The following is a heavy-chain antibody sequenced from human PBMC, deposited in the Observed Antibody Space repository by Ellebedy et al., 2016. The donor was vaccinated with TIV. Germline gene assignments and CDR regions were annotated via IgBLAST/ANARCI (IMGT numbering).Heavy chain of an antibody. D-gene: IGHD1-26*01. V-gene: IGHV1-46*01. Sequence: AASVKVSCKASGYTFTGYYMHWVRQAPGQGLEWMGIINPGDGTTTYARKFQGRVTMTRDTSTSTVYMVLGSLRSDDTAVYYCARGGRYSGSYNFDHWGQGSLVTVSS. CDR1: GYTFTGYY. CDR2: INPGDGTT. J-gene: IGHJ4*02. CDR3: ARGGRYSGSYNFDH.